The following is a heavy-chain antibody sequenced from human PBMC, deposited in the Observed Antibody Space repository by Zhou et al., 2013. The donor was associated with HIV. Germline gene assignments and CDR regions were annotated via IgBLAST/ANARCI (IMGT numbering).Heavy chain of an antibody. J-gene: IGHJ5*02. Sequence: QVQLVQSGAEVKKPGSSVKVSCKASGDTFSTDVISWVRQARGQGLEWMGGVSPRHSVAHYPQKFQGRVTVSADKSKTISYLELTSLRSEDTALYFCASGTHVLRELSWLSDTWGQGTLVTVSS. D-gene: IGHD3-16*02. V-gene: IGHV1-69*04. CDR2: VSPRHSVA. CDR1: GDTFSTDV. CDR3: ASGTHVLRELSWLSDT.